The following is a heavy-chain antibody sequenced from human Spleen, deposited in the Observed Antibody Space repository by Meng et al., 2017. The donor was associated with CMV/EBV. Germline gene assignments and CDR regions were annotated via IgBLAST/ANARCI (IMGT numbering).Heavy chain of an antibody. D-gene: IGHD3-22*01. V-gene: IGHV1-69*05. CDR3: ARERSRYYDSSGYRGPFDY. CDR1: FSSAA. J-gene: IGHJ4*02. Sequence: FSSAAISWVRQAPGHGLEWMGEILPIFGTANSAQKFQGRVTIATDESTSTAYMELSSLRSEDTAVYYCARERSRYYDSSGYRGPFDYWGQGTLVTVSS. CDR2: ILPIFGTA.